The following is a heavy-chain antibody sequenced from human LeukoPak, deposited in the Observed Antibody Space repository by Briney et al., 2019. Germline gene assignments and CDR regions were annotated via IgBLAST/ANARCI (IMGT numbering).Heavy chain of an antibody. CDR1: GFTFSSYW. J-gene: IGHJ4*02. Sequence: GGSLRLSCAASGFTFSSYWMHWVRQAPGKGLVWVSRINDDGSSTSYADSVKGRFTISRDNAKNTLYLQMNSLRVEDTAVYYCARALGSYSDYWGQGTLVTVSS. CDR3: ARALGSYSDY. V-gene: IGHV3-74*01. CDR2: INDDGSST. D-gene: IGHD1-26*01.